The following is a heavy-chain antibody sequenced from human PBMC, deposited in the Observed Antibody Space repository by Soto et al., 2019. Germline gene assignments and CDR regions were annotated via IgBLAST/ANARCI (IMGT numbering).Heavy chain of an antibody. CDR2: LYWDDDK. V-gene: IGHV2-5*02. Sequence: QITLNESGPTVVRPTETLTLTCRFSGFSLTTSGVGVGWIRQSPGKAPEWLALLYWDDDKRYSASLNSRLTITKDTSKIQVVLTVSDLGPTDTATYYCAHRVLRTVFGLVTTTAIYFDFWGQGTPVAVSS. J-gene: IGHJ4*02. D-gene: IGHD3-3*01. CDR3: AHRVLRTVFGLVTTTAIYFDF. CDR1: GFSLTTSGVG.